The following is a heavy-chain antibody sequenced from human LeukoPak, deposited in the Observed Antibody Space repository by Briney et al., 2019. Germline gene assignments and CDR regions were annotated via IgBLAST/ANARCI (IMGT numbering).Heavy chain of an antibody. CDR2: ILLRLPIT. D-gene: IGHD3-10*01. CDR1: GYTFTSYY. J-gene: IGHJ3*02. Sequence: GASVKVSCKASGYTFTSYYMHWVRQAPGQGLDWVGRILLRLPITDYAQNFQGRVTLTADISTSTAYMELSSLTSEDTAVYYCARDSGAARPNTFDIWGQGTLVTVSS. V-gene: IGHV1-46*01. CDR3: ARDSGAARPNTFDI.